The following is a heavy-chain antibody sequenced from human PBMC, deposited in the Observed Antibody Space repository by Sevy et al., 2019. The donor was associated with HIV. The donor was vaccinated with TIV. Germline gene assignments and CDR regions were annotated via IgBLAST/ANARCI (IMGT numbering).Heavy chain of an antibody. CDR1: GFTFRTFW. Sequence: GESLKISCAASGFTFRTFWMSWVRQAPGKGLEWVAHIKQDGTEKYHVDSVKGRFTIARDNANNSLNLLMNSLRADDTAVYYCARYIGGRPRGYYFDSWGQGTLVTVSS. D-gene: IGHD6-6*01. J-gene: IGHJ4*02. CDR3: ARYIGGRPRGYYFDS. CDR2: IKQDGTEK. V-gene: IGHV3-7*01.